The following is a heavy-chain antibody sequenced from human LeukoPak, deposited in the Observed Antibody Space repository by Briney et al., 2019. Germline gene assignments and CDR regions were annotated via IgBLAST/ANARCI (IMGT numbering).Heavy chain of an antibody. D-gene: IGHD5-24*01. V-gene: IGHV3-23*01. J-gene: IGHJ4*02. CDR3: AKDARRDGYSYDY. CDR2: ISGSGGST. Sequence: PGGSLRLSCAASGFTFSCYAMNWVRQAPGKGLEWVSGISGSGGSTNYADSVEGRFTISRDNSNNTLCLQMNSLRAEDTAVYYCAKDARRDGYSYDYWGKGTLVTVSS. CDR1: GFTFSCYA.